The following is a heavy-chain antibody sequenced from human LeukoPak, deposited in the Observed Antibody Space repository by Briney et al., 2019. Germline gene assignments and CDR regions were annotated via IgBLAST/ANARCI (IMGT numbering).Heavy chain of an antibody. CDR3: ADRGVVIRVILAGFHKEAYYFDS. D-gene: IGHD3-22*01. CDR1: GITLIHYA. V-gene: IGHV3-23*01. Sequence: GWSLRLFCAVSGITLIHYAMSGVRQPPGRGLEGVAVISGSGGGTHYADAVKGPFTISRDNTKNTVYLQMQNMLASEPAVYFCADRGVVIRVILAGFHKEAYYFDSSGQGALVTVSS. J-gene: IGHJ4*02. CDR2: ISGSGGGT.